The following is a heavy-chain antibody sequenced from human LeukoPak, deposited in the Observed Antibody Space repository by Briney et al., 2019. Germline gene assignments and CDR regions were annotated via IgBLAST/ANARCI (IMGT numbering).Heavy chain of an antibody. D-gene: IGHD6-19*01. V-gene: IGHV3-23*01. CDR3: AKEERYSSGWFDY. Sequence: GGSLRLSCAASGFTFSSYAMSWVRQAPGKGLEWVSGISGSGASTYYADSVKGRFTISRDTSKNTLYLQMNSLTAEDTAVYYCAKEERYSSGWFDYWGQGTLVTVSS. CDR2: ISGSGAST. CDR1: GFTFSSYA. J-gene: IGHJ4*02.